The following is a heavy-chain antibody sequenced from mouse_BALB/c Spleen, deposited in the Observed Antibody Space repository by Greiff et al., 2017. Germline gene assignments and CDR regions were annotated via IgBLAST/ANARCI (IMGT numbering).Heavy chain of an antibody. CDR1: GFSLTSYD. CDR3: VRDQGYYFDY. V-gene: IGHV2-9-2*01. Sequence: VKLMESGPGLVAPSQSLSITCTVSGFSLTSYDISWIRQPPGKGLEWLGVIWTGGGTNYNSAFISRLSISKDNSKSQVFLKMNSLQTDDTAIYYCVRDQGYYFDYWGQGTTLTVSS. CDR2: IWTGGGT. J-gene: IGHJ2*01.